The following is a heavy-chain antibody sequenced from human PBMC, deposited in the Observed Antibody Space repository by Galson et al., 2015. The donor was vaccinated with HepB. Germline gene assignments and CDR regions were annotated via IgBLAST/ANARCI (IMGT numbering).Heavy chain of an antibody. CDR3: ARDGRADVRGVTRRFDY. Sequence: SLRLSCAASGFTFSSYEMIWVRQAPGKGLEWISYISGSGSAKEYADSMKGRFTVSRDNANNLLYLQMNSLTVEDTALYYCARDGRADVRGVTRRFDYWGQGTLVTVSP. CDR1: GFTFSSYE. CDR2: ISGSGSAK. D-gene: IGHD3-10*01. V-gene: IGHV3-48*03. J-gene: IGHJ4*02.